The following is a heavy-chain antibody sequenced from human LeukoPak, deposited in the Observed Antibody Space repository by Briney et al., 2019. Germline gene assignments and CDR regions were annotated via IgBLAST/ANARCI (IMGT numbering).Heavy chain of an antibody. CDR1: GFTFSSYA. CDR2: ISGSGGST. D-gene: IGHD3-22*01. V-gene: IGHV3-23*01. J-gene: IGHJ4*02. CDR3: AKDPIYYDSSGRSNDY. Sequence: GGSLRLSCAASGFTFSSYAMSWVRQAPGKGLEWVSAISGSGGSTYYADSVKGRFTISRDNSKNTLYLQMNSLRAENTAVYYCAKDPIYYDSSGRSNDYWGQGTLVTVSS.